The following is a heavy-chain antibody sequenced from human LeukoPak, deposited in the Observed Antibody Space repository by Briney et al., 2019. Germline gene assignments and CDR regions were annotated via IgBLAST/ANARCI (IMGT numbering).Heavy chain of an antibody. V-gene: IGHV1-18*01. CDR1: GYTFTSYG. Sequence: ASVKVSSKASGYTFTSYGISWVRQAPGQGLEWMGWISAYNGNTNYAQKLQGRVTMTTDTSTSTAYMELRSLRSDDTAVYYCARHIAAAGEVYYYYGMDVWGQGTTVTVSS. D-gene: IGHD6-13*01. CDR2: ISAYNGNT. CDR3: ARHIAAAGEVYYYYGMDV. J-gene: IGHJ6*02.